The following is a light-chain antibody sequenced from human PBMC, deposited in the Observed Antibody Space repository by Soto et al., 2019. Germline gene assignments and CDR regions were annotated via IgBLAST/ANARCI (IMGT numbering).Light chain of an antibody. CDR2: DAS. V-gene: IGKV1-5*01. Sequence: DIQLTQSPSTLSASVGDRSTLTCRASQSVSVWLAWYQQIPGKAPKILIFDASRLATGVPSRFSGSGSGTEFSLTISCLQPDDFATYYCQQYNGYSTWTFGQGTKVHIK. CDR1: QSVSVW. J-gene: IGKJ1*01. CDR3: QQYNGYSTWT.